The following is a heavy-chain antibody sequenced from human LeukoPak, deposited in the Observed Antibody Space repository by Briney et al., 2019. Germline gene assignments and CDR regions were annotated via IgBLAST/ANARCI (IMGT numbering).Heavy chain of an antibody. J-gene: IGHJ2*01. CDR1: GFTFSSYW. D-gene: IGHD2-15*01. CDR3: LRAANQGWYFDL. Sequence: GGSLRLSCAASGFTFSSYWMHWVRQAPGKGLVWVSRINSDGSSTSYADSVKGRFTISRDNAKNTLYLQMNSLRAEDTAVYYCLRAANQGWYFDLWGRGTLVTVSS. V-gene: IGHV3-74*01. CDR2: INSDGSST.